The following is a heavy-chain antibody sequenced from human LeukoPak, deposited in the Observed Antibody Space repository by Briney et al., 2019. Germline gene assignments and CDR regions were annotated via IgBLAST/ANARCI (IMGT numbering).Heavy chain of an antibody. V-gene: IGHV3-7*01. CDR2: INPDGRDT. CDR1: GFTFSSYW. J-gene: IGHJ1*01. Sequence: PGGSLRLSCAASGFTFSSYWMSWVRQTPGMGLEWVAHINPDGRDTYYVDSVKGRFTISRDNAQNSMYLQMNSLRVEDTAVYYCTSWGDTTAEYFQRWGQGTLVTVSS. D-gene: IGHD2-21*02. CDR3: TSWGDTTAEYFQR.